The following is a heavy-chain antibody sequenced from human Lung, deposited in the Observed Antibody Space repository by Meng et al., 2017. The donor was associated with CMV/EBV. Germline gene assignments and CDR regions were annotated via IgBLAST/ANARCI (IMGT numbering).Heavy chain of an antibody. D-gene: IGHD7-27*01. CDR3: ARDDNWGPDY. CDR1: GYTFAGHY. V-gene: IGHV1-2*02. J-gene: IGHJ4*02. Sequence: ASXXVSCKTSGYTFAGHYLHWLRQAPGQGLEWMAWIHYDTGETKYAQNFHGRVTVTRDTSITTVYMELRSLRPDDTAMYYCARDDNWGPDYWGQGTLVTVSS. CDR2: IHYDTGET.